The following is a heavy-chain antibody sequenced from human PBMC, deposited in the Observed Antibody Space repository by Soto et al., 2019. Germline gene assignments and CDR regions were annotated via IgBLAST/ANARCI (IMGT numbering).Heavy chain of an antibody. J-gene: IGHJ4*02. CDR3: ARGLYDSSGYYYFDY. Sequence: SETLSLTCAVSGGSISSGGYSWSWIRQPPGKGLEWIGYIYHSGSTYYNPSLKSRVTISVGRSKNQFSLKLSSVTAADTAVYYCARGLYDSSGYYYFDYWGQGTLVTVSS. V-gene: IGHV4-30-2*01. CDR2: IYHSGST. D-gene: IGHD3-22*01. CDR1: GGSISSGGYS.